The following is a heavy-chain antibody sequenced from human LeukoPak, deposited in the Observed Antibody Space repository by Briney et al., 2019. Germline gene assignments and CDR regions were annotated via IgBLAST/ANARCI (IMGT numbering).Heavy chain of an antibody. D-gene: IGHD4-11*01. V-gene: IGHV3-66*01. CDR1: GFTVSGNC. J-gene: IGHJ4*02. CDR3: ARGTDSNYFLFDS. CDR2: ICSGGST. Sequence: GGSLRLSCAASGFTVSGNCMNLVRQAPGKGLEWVSVICSGGSTYFADSVKGRFNISRDNSKNTVYLHMSSLRVEETAVCFCARGTDSNYFLFDSWGQGALVTVSS.